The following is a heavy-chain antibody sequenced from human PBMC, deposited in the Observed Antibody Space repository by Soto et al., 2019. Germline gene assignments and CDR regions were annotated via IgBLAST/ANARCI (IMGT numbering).Heavy chain of an antibody. D-gene: IGHD3-10*01. Sequence: GPSVKVSCKASGYTISTHGITWVRQAPGQGLEWMGWISAYKGNTSYAQKFQGRVTMTTETSTSTAYMELRSLTSDDTAVYYCVRDLDGSGSYYTDYWGLGTLVTVSS. CDR2: ISAYKGNT. CDR3: VRDLDGSGSYYTDY. J-gene: IGHJ4*02. V-gene: IGHV1-18*04. CDR1: GYTISTHG.